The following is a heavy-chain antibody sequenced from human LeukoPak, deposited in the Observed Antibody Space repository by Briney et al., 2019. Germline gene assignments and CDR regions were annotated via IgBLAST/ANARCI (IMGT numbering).Heavy chain of an antibody. V-gene: IGHV1-46*01. J-gene: IGHJ4*02. CDR3: ARAAQLNLLVNY. CDR1: GYTFTNYY. Sequence: GASVKVSCKASGYTFTNYYMHWVRQAPGQGLEWMGIINPSGGSTSYAQKFQGRVTMTRDTSTSTVYMELSSLRSEDTAVYYCARAAQLNLLVNYWGQGTLVTVSS. CDR2: INPSGGST. D-gene: IGHD2-21*01.